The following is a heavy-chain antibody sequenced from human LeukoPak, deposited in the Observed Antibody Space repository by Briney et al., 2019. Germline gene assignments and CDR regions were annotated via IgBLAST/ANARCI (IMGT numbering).Heavy chain of an antibody. CDR3: ARLDWCFNY. CDR1: GFTFSNAW. CDR2: IKHDGSEK. V-gene: IGHV3-7*01. D-gene: IGHD4/OR15-4a*01. J-gene: IGHJ4*02. Sequence: GGSLRLSCAASGFTFSNAWMSWVRQAPGKGLEWVANIKHDGSEKYYVDSVKGRFTISRDNAKNSLYLQMNSLRAEDSAVYYCARLDWCFNYWGQGTLVTVSS.